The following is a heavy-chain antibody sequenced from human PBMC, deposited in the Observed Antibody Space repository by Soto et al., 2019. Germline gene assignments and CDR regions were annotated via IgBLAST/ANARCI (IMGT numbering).Heavy chain of an antibody. CDR2: ISSSSSTI. CDR3: ARDQSYDSSAYYYYGMDV. Sequence: GESLKISCAASGFTFSSYSMNWVRQAPGKGLEWVSYISSSSSTIYYADSVKGRFTISRDNAENSLYLQMNSLRDEDTAVYYCARDQSYDSSAYYYYGMDVWGQGTTVTVSS. J-gene: IGHJ6*02. D-gene: IGHD3-22*01. CDR1: GFTFSSYS. V-gene: IGHV3-48*02.